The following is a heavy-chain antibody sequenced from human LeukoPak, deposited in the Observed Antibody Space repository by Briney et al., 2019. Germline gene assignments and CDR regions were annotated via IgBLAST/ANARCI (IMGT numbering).Heavy chain of an antibody. V-gene: IGHV3-23*01. J-gene: IGHJ4*02. D-gene: IGHD1-1*01. CDR1: GFTFNNYA. CDR2: INGGDNGDNT. CDR3: ARDGIQLPDTLDY. Sequence: GGSLRLACAASGFTFNNYAMTWVRQAPGKGLQWVSTINGGDNGDNTYYADSVKGRFTVSRDNSKNTVYLQMNSLRVEDTAVYYCARDGIQLPDTLDYWGLGTLVTVSS.